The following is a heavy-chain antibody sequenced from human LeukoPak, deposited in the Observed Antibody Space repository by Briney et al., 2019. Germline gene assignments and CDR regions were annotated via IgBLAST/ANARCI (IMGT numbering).Heavy chain of an antibody. D-gene: IGHD3-10*01. V-gene: IGHV4-59*01. CDR1: GGSISSYY. Sequence: KPSETLSLTCTVSGGSISSYYWSWIRQPPGKGLEWIGYIYYSGSTNYNPSLKSRVTISVDTSKNQFSLKLSSVTAADTAVYYCARGWFGELFWFDPWGQGTLVTVSS. CDR2: IYYSGST. J-gene: IGHJ5*02. CDR3: ARGWFGELFWFDP.